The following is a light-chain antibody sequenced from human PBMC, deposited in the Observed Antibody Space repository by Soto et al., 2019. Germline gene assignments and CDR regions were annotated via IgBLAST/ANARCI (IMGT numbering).Light chain of an antibody. V-gene: IGKV3-20*01. CDR3: QQYGSSPIT. Sequence: ENVLTQSPGTLYLSPGERATLSCRASQSFSSSYLAWYQQKPGQAPRLLIYGASSRATGIPDRFRGSGSGTDFTLTISRLEPEDFAVYYCQQYGSSPITFGQGTRLENK. J-gene: IGKJ5*01. CDR1: QSFSSSY. CDR2: GAS.